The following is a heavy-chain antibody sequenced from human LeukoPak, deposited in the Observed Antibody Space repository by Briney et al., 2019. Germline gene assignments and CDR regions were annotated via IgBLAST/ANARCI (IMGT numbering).Heavy chain of an antibody. D-gene: IGHD6-13*01. CDR1: GFTFSSYA. J-gene: IGHJ4*02. Sequence: HPGGSLRLSCAASGFTFSSYAMHWVRQAPGKGLEWVAVISYDGSNKYYADSVEGRFTISRDNSKNTLYLQMNSLRAEDTAVYYCAREAAAGKYYFDYWGQGTLVTVSS. CDR2: ISYDGSNK. V-gene: IGHV3-30-3*01. CDR3: AREAAAGKYYFDY.